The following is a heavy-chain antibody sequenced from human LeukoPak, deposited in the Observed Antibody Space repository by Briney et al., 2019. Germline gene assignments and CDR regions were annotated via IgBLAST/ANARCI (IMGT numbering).Heavy chain of an antibody. CDR1: GGSISSSDFC. CDR2: IYYDGNT. D-gene: IGHD3-10*01. V-gene: IGHV4-39*01. J-gene: IGHJ3*01. CDR3: AREGHRGGGFDV. Sequence: SETLSLTCTVSGGSISSSDFCWGWIRQPPGTGLEWIANIYYDGNTYYNPSLRSRAAIFEDTSTNQFSLRLTSVTAADTALYYCAREGHRGGGFDVWSLGTMVTVSS.